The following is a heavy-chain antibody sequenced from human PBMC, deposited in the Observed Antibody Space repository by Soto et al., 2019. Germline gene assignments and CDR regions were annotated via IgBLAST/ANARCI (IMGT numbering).Heavy chain of an antibody. Sequence: ESGGGVVQPGRSLRLSCAASGFTFSSYAMHWVRQAPGKGLEWVAVISYDGSNKYYADSVKGRFTISRDNSKNTLYLQVNSLRAEDTAVYYCARDRRGCCYYGMDVWGQGTTVTVS. J-gene: IGHJ6*02. V-gene: IGHV3-30-3*01. CDR3: ARDRRGCCYYGMDV. CDR1: GFTFSSYA. D-gene: IGHD6-19*01. CDR2: ISYDGSNK.